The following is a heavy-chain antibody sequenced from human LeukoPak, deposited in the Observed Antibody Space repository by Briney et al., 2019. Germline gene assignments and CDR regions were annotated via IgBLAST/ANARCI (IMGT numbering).Heavy chain of an antibody. Sequence: GGSLRLSCTASGFTFSVYAMHWVRQAPGKGLEWVAIISYDDNNKYYADSVRGRFTISRDNSKNTLYLQMDSLRAEDTAVYYCWTRGFMDAWGKGTTVTVSS. D-gene: IGHD3/OR15-3a*01. CDR2: ISYDDNNK. CDR3: WTRGFMDA. J-gene: IGHJ6*03. V-gene: IGHV3-30-3*01. CDR1: GFTFSVYA.